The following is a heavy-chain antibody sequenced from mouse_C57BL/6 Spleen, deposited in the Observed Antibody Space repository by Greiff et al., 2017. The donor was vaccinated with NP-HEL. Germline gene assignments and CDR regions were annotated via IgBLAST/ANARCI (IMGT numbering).Heavy chain of an antibody. Sequence: EVNLVESGGGLVKPGGSLKLSCAASGFTFSSYAMSWVRQTPEKRLEWVATISDGGSYTYYPDNVKGRFTISRDNAKNNLYLQMSHLKSEDTAMYYCARDPDYYALGGAMDYWGQGTSVTVSS. V-gene: IGHV5-4*01. CDR3: ARDPDYYALGGAMDY. D-gene: IGHD1-1*01. CDR1: GFTFSSYA. CDR2: ISDGGSYT. J-gene: IGHJ4*01.